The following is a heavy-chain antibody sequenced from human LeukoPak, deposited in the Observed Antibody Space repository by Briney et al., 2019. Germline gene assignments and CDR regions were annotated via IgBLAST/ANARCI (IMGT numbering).Heavy chain of an antibody. CDR3: AKDREEFCSGGSCYQFDY. CDR1: RFTFSSYA. J-gene: IGHJ4*02. V-gene: IGHV3-23*01. Sequence: GGSLRLSCAASRFTFSSYAMSWVRQAPGKGLEWVSAISGSGGSTYYADSVKGRFTISRDNSKNTLYLQMNSLRAEDTAVYYCAKDREEFCSGGSCYQFDYWGQGTLVTVSS. D-gene: IGHD2-15*01. CDR2: ISGSGGST.